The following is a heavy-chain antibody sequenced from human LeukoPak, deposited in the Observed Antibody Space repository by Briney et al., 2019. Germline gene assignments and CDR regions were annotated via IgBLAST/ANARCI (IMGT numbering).Heavy chain of an antibody. V-gene: IGHV3-7*01. Sequence: GGSLRLSCAASGFTFSSYWMSWVRQAPGKGREWVANIKQDGSDKYFVDSVKGRFTISRDNAENSLYLQMNSLRAEDTAVYYCARILGYGGYDSPFDYWGQGTLVTVSS. J-gene: IGHJ4*02. CDR3: ARILGYGGYDSPFDY. D-gene: IGHD5-12*01. CDR1: GFTFSSYW. CDR2: IKQDGSDK.